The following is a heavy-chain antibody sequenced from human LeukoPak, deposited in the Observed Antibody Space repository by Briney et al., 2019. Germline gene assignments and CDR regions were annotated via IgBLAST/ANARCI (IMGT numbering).Heavy chain of an antibody. CDR2: ISAYNGNT. D-gene: IGHD4-23*01. J-gene: IGHJ4*02. CDR1: GYTFTTYG. CDR3: AANPLRTSEGRYGGKVCSY. Sequence: GASVKVSCKASGYTFTTYGVSWVRQAPGQGLEWMGWISAYNGNTNYAQKPQGRVTMTTDTSTSTAYMELRSLRSDDTAVYYCAANPLRTSEGRYGGKVCSYWGQGTLVTVSS. V-gene: IGHV1-18*01.